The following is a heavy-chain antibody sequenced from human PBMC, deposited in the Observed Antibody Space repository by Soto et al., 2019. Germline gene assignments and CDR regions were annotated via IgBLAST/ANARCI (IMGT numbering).Heavy chain of an antibody. Sequence: QVQLQESGPGLMKPSGTLSLTCAVSGGSISTNWWSWVRHPPGKGLAWIGEIYHRGRTNYNPSLENRATMSVDKSQNPLSLLLTSGTAADTAVYYCARHIAVSGTRGFDFWGQGTLVTVSS. CDR3: ARHIAVSGTRGFDF. CDR2: IYHRGRT. J-gene: IGHJ4*02. D-gene: IGHD6-19*01. V-gene: IGHV4-4*02. CDR1: GGSISTNW.